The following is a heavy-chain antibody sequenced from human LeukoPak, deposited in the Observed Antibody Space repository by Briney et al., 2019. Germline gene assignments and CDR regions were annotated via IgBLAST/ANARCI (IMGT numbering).Heavy chain of an antibody. V-gene: IGHV3-53*01. CDR2: IYSGGST. J-gene: IGHJ4*02. D-gene: IGHD3-16*01. CDR1: GFTVSSNY. CDR3: AKVTGGDMITYGGVDY. Sequence: GGSLRLSCAASGFTVSSNYMSWVRQAPGKGLEWVSVIYSGGSTYYADSVKGRFTISRDNSKNTLFLQMDSLRVEDTAVHYCAKVTGGDMITYGGVDYWGQGTLVTVSS.